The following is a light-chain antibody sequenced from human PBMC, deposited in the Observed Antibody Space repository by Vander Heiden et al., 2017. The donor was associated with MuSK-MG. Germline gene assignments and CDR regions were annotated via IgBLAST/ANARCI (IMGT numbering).Light chain of an antibody. J-gene: IGLJ2*01. CDR1: TSNIGNNP. CDR3: SSWDDTLNGV. V-gene: IGLV1-44*01. Sequence: QSVLTQPPSASGTPGQSVTISCSGSTSNIGNNPVNWYLQLPGAAPNLIIYRNNQRPAGVPDRFSGSKSGTSASLDISGLQADDEGDYYCSSWDDTLNGVFGGGTKLTVL. CDR2: RNN.